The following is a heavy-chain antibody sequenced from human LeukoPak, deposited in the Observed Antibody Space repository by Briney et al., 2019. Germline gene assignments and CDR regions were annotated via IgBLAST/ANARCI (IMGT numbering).Heavy chain of an antibody. Sequence: GGSLRLSCAASGFTFSGSAMHWVRQAPGKGLQWVAVLTFDGSNQYYADSVKGRFTISRDNSRNTVYLQMHSLRVEDTAVYYCARDGEASTGIDYYFFDLWGRGTLVSVSS. CDR1: GFTFSGSA. J-gene: IGHJ2*01. CDR3: ARDGEASTGIDYYFFDL. CDR2: LTFDGSNQ. V-gene: IGHV3-30*01. D-gene: IGHD1-1*01.